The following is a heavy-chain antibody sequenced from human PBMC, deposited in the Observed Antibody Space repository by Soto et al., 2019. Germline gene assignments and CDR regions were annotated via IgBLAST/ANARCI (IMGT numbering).Heavy chain of an antibody. V-gene: IGHV3-21*03. CDR2: IRISSSYR. CDR3: TRDLFGRWLQPGAEY. D-gene: IGHD5-18*01. Sequence: PCGSRRLSCAASAFSFSSCRLNWVCQAPGKRLEWGSSIRISSSYRYYAASVKGRFKISNYTAKYSLYLQLYSLRAEATAIYYWTRDLFGRWLQPGAEYWRKRTLVAVAS. CDR1: AFSFSSCR. J-gene: IGHJ4*02.